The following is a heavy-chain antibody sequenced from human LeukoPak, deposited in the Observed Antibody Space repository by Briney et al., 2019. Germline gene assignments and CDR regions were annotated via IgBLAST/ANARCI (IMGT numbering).Heavy chain of an antibody. CDR2: ISYDGSNK. J-gene: IGHJ4*02. CDR1: GFTVSSNY. CDR3: AVDYGGNNY. V-gene: IGHV3-30*03. D-gene: IGHD4-23*01. Sequence: GGSLRLSCAASGFTVSSNYMSWVRQAPGKGLEWVAVISYDGSNKYYADSVKGRFTISRDNSKNTLYLQMNSLRAEDTAVYYCAVDYGGNNYWGQGTLVTVSS.